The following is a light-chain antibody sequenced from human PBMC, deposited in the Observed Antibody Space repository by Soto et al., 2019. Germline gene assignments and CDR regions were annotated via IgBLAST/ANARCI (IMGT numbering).Light chain of an antibody. Sequence: QSALTQPASVSGSPGQSITISCTGTSSDVGGYNHVSWYQQHPGKAPKLIIYEVRNRPSGVSNRLSGSKSGNTASLTISGLQADDEADYYCCSYTSSSIRVFVGGTKLTVL. J-gene: IGLJ3*02. CDR1: SSDVGGYNH. CDR2: EVR. V-gene: IGLV2-14*01. CDR3: CSYTSSSIRV.